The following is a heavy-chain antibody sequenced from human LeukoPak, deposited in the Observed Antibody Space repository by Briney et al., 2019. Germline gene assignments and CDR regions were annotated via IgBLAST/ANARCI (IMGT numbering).Heavy chain of an antibody. Sequence: NPSETLSLTCTVSGDSINNYYWSWIRQPPGKGLEWIGEINHSGNTNYNPSLKSRVTISVDTSKNQFSLRLTSVTAADTAVYYCVRRGYSYGSWGQGTLVTVSS. J-gene: IGHJ4*02. D-gene: IGHD5-18*01. CDR2: INHSGNT. V-gene: IGHV4-34*01. CDR3: VRRGYSYGS. CDR1: GDSINNYY.